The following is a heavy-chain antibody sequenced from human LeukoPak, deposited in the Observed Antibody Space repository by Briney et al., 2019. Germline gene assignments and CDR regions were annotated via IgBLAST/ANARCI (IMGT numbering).Heavy chain of an antibody. J-gene: IGHJ4*02. CDR3: AREDSIAAAGDY. D-gene: IGHD6-13*01. CDR2: IKQDGSEK. V-gene: IGHV3-7*01. CDR1: GFTVSSNY. Sequence: GGSLRLSCAASGFTVSSNYMSWVRQAPGKGLEWVANIKQDGSEKYYVDSVKGRFTISRDNAKNSLYLQMNSLRAEDTAVYYCAREDSIAAAGDYWGQGTLVTVSS.